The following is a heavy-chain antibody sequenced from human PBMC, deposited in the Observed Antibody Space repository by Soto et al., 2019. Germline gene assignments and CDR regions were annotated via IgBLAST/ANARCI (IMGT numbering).Heavy chain of an antibody. CDR1: GGAFSSYR. Sequence: SVKVSCKASGGAFSSYRINWVRQAPGQGLEWVGGIVPIYRTADYAQKFQGRVTITADESARTSYMELRSLKSQDTAVYYCVRDSPAKLSISWGQGTLVTV. D-gene: IGHD2-21*01. J-gene: IGHJ4*02. V-gene: IGHV1-69*13. CDR3: VRDSPAKLSIS. CDR2: IVPIYRTA.